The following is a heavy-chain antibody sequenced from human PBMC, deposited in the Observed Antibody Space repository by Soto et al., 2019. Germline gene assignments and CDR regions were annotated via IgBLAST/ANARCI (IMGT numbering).Heavy chain of an antibody. Sequence: QVPLVESGGGVVQPGRSLRLSCAASGFSLSNNCMHWVRQAPGKGLERVAVIAYDGNNKYYADSVKGRFTISRDNYKNTVYLEMNNLRAEDTARYYCAKGGSGNYLTYYYYYGMDVWGQGTTVTVSS. J-gene: IGHJ6*02. V-gene: IGHV3-30*18. CDR1: GFSLSNNC. CDR3: AKGGSGNYLTYYYYYGMDV. CDR2: IAYDGNNK. D-gene: IGHD3-22*01.